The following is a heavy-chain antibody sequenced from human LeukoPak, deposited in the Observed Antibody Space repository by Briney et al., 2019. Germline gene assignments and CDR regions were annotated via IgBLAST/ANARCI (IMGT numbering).Heavy chain of an antibody. Sequence: ASVKVSCKASGYTFTGCYMHWVRQAPGQGLEGMGWINPNSGGTNYAQKFQGRVTMTRDTSISTAYMELSRLRSDDTAVYYCARGDPVAGTSDFDYWGQGTLVTVSS. CDR1: GYTFTGCY. CDR2: INPNSGGT. D-gene: IGHD6-19*01. J-gene: IGHJ4*02. CDR3: ARGDPVAGTSDFDY. V-gene: IGHV1-2*02.